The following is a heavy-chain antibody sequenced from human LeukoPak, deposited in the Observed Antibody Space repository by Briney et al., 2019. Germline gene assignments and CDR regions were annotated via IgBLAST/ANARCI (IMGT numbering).Heavy chain of an antibody. CDR1: GGSISSGDYY. J-gene: IGHJ5*02. Sequence: SSETLSLTWTVSGGSISSGDYYWSWIRQPPGKGLEWIGYIYYSGSTYYNPSLKSRVTISVDTSKNQFSLKLSSVTAADTAVYYCARVGLDCSSTSCYLNWFDPWGQGTLVTVSS. CDR3: ARVGLDCSSTSCYLNWFDP. CDR2: IYYSGST. V-gene: IGHV4-30-4*08. D-gene: IGHD2-2*01.